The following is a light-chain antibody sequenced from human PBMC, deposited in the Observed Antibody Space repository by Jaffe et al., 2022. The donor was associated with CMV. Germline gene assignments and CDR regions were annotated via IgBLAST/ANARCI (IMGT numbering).Light chain of an antibody. V-gene: IGLV2-11*02. Sequence: QSALTQPRSVSGSPGQSVTISCTGTGNDVGRYNYVSWYQQFPGKAPKVMIYDVSRRPSGVPDRFSGSKSDNTASLTISGLQTEDEADYYCCSLAGSNTYVFGSGTTVTVL. CDR2: DVS. J-gene: IGLJ1*01. CDR3: CSLAGSNTYV. CDR1: GNDVGRYNY.